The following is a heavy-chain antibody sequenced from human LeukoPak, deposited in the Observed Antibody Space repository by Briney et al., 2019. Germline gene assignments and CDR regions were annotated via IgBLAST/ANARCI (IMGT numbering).Heavy chain of an antibody. CDR2: IYYSGTA. CDR1: GGSISSGGYY. Sequence: PSQTLSLTCTVSGGSISSGGYYWSWIRQHPGKGLEWIGCIYYSGTAYYHPSLTSRVAISVDTSKNQFSLKLSSVTAADTAVYYCARSGTVTTWNYWGQGTLVTVSS. CDR3: ARSGTVTTWNY. D-gene: IGHD4-17*01. J-gene: IGHJ4*02. V-gene: IGHV4-31*03.